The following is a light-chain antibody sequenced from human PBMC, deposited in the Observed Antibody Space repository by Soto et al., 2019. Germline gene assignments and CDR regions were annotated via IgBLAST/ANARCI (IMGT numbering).Light chain of an antibody. J-gene: IGKJ4*01. V-gene: IGKV3-11*01. CDR3: QQRSNWPPLT. Sequence: EIVLTQSPATLSLSPGERATLSCRASQNVSRFLAWYQRRPGRAPRLLIYDASNRASDIPARFSGSGSGTDFTLTISSLEPEDSGVYYCQQRSNWPPLTFGGGTKVEIK. CDR2: DAS. CDR1: QNVSRF.